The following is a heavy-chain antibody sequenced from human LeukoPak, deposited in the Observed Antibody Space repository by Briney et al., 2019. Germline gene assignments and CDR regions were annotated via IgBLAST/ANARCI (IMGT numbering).Heavy chain of an antibody. CDR2: ISSSSSYI. CDR3: ARDKGSYGMDV. Sequence: GGSLRLSCVASGFTFSSYSMKWVRQAPGKGLEWVSSISSSSSYIYYADSVKGRFTISRDNAKNSLYLQMNSLRAEDTAVYYCARDKGSYGMDVWGQGTTVTVSS. J-gene: IGHJ6*02. CDR1: GFTFSSYS. V-gene: IGHV3-21*01.